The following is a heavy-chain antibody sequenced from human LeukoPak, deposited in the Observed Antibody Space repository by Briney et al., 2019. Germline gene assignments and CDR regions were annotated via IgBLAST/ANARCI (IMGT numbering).Heavy chain of an antibody. D-gene: IGHD5-18*01. V-gene: IGHV3-53*01. Sequence: GGSLRLSCAASGFTVSSSYMSWVRQAPGKGLEWVSLIYSGGSTYYADSVKGRFTISRDNSKNTLYLQMNSMRPEDTAVYYCAKGYNYAYEYWGQGTLVTVSS. CDR1: GFTVSSSY. J-gene: IGHJ4*02. CDR2: IYSGGST. CDR3: AKGYNYAYEY.